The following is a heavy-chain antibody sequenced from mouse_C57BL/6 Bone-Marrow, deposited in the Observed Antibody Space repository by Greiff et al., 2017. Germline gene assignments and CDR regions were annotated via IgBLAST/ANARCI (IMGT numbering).Heavy chain of an antibody. D-gene: IGHD2-13*01. Sequence: EVPLQQSGPVLVQPGDSVKMSCKASGYTFTDYYMNWVKQSHGTSLEWIGVINPYNGGTSNNQKFKGKATLPVDKSSSTAYSERNSLTSEDSAVYYCARWGDYRDYWGQGTTLTVSS. CDR3: ARWGDYRDY. V-gene: IGHV1-19*01. J-gene: IGHJ2*01. CDR2: INPYNGGT. CDR1: GYTFTDYY.